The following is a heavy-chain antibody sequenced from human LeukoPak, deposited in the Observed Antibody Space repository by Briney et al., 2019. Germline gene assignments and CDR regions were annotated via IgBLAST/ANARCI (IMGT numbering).Heavy chain of an antibody. CDR3: AREGTYSDYWSGYFEY. CDR2: ISGSGGST. CDR1: GFTFSSYA. J-gene: IGHJ4*02. V-gene: IGHV3-23*01. Sequence: GGSLRLSCAASGFTFSSYAMSWVRQAPGKGLEWVSAISGSGGSTYYADSVKGRFTISRDNSKNTVYLDVTSLTPEDAAVYYCAREGTYSDYWSGYFEYWGQGTRVIVSS. D-gene: IGHD3-3*01.